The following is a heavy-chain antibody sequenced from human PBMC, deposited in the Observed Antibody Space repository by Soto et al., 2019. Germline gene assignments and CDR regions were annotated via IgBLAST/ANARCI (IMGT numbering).Heavy chain of an antibody. CDR1: GFTFSSYG. J-gene: IGHJ6*02. CDR2: ISYDGSRK. V-gene: IGHV3-30*18. CDR3: AKGVVLWYYYYGMDV. Sequence: QVQLVESGGGVVQPGRSLRLSCVASGFTFSSYGMHWVRQAPGKGLEWVAVISYDGSRKLSADSVKGRFTISRDNSKNTLFLQMNSLRPEDTAVYYCAKGVVLWYYYYGMDVWGQGTTVIVSS. D-gene: IGHD3-16*01.